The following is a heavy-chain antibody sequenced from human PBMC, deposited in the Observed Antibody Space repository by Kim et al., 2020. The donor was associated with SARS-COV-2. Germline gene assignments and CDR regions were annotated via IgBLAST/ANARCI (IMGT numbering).Heavy chain of an antibody. J-gene: IGHJ2*01. Sequence: SETLSLTCTVSGGSISRYYWSWIRQPPGKGLEWIGYIYYSGNTNYNPSLKSRVTISLGTSKNQFSLKLRSVTAADTAVYYCAREPSSPDYGGNSRYYDLWGRGTLVTVSS. CDR2: IYYSGNT. CDR1: GGSISRYY. D-gene: IGHD4-17*01. V-gene: IGHV4-59*01. CDR3: AREPSSPDYGGNSRYYDL.